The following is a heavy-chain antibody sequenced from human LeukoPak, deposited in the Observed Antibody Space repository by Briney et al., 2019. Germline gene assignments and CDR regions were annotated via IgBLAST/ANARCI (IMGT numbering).Heavy chain of an antibody. Sequence: PGGSLRLSCAAAGFTFSSYSMNWVRQAPGRGLEWVANIKEDGSDKQYVDSVQGRFTISRDNAGNSLHLQMNSLRVEDTAVYYCVRESGVWVGPGIGRPLDVWGKGTAVTVSS. CDR3: VRESGVWVGPGIGRPLDV. D-gene: IGHD3-16*01. CDR1: GFTFSSYS. V-gene: IGHV3-7*01. J-gene: IGHJ6*04. CDR2: IKEDGSDK.